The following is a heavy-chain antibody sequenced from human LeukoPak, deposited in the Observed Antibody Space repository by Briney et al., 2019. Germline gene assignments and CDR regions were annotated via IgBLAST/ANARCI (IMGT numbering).Heavy chain of an antibody. J-gene: IGHJ6*03. CDR3: ASGYCSSTSCYKAYYYYYMDV. V-gene: IGHV3-53*01. D-gene: IGHD2-2*02. Sequence: GGSLRLSCAASGFTFSNAWMSWVRQAPGKGLEWVSVIYSGGSTYYADSVKGRFTISRDNSKNTLYLQMNSLRAEDTAVYYCASGYCSSTSCYKAYYYYYMDVWGKGTTVTVSS. CDR1: GFTFSNAW. CDR2: IYSGGST.